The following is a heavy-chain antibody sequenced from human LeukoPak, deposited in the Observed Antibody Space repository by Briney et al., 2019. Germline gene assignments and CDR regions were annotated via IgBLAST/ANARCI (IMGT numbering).Heavy chain of an antibody. CDR3: ARGSVVTFDY. CDR2: TIGGGPDT. J-gene: IGHJ4*02. CDR1: GFTFTNSA. V-gene: IGHV3-23*01. D-gene: IGHD4-23*01. Sequence: GGSLRLSCAASGFTFTNSAMSWVRRVPGKGLEWVAATIGGGPDTYHADSVKGRFTISRDNSKNALYLHMNSLRGEDTAVYYCARGSVVTFDYWGQGTLVTVSS.